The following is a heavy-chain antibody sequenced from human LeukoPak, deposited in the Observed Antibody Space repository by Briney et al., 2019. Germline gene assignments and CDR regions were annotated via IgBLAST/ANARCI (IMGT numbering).Heavy chain of an antibody. D-gene: IGHD3-10*01. CDR1: GYTFTSYD. V-gene: IGHV1-8*01. CDR2: MNPNSGNT. Sequence: GASVKVSCEASGYTFTSYDINWVRQATGQGLEWMGWMNPNSGNTGYAQKFQGRVTMTRNTSISTAYMELSSLRSEDTAVYYCARVLWFGELSSYYWGQGTLVTVSS. J-gene: IGHJ4*02. CDR3: ARVLWFGELSSYY.